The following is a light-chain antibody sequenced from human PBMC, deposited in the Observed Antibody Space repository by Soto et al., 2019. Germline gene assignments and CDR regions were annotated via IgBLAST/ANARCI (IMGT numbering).Light chain of an antibody. J-gene: IGLJ7*01. V-gene: IGLV2-23*02. CDR2: EVS. Sequence: QSVLTQSASVSGSPGQSITISCTGTSSDVGSHNLVSWYQQHPGQAPKLMIYEVSKRPLGVSPRFSASKSGNTASLTISGLQAEDEADYYCCSYGGSRAVFGGGTQLTVL. CDR3: CSYGGSRAV. CDR1: SSDVGSHNL.